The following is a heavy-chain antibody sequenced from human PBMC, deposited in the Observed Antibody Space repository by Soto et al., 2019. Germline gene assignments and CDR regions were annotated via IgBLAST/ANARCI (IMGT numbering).Heavy chain of an antibody. CDR2: ISGSGGST. Sequence: GGSLRLSCAASGFTFSSYALSWVRQAPGKGLEWVSAISGSGGSTYYADSVKGRFTISRDNSKNTLYLQMNSLRAEDTAVYYCAKSQVVVAATHPMDVWGQGTTVTVPS. V-gene: IGHV3-23*01. CDR3: AKSQVVVAATHPMDV. D-gene: IGHD2-15*01. J-gene: IGHJ6*02. CDR1: GFTFSSYA.